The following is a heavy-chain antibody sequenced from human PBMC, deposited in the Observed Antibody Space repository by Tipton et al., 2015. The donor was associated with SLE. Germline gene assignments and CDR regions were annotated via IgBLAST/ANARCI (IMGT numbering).Heavy chain of an antibody. CDR2: ISYDGSNK. D-gene: IGHD3-3*01. J-gene: IGHJ4*02. CDR3: AKIRDTIFGVVILDY. Sequence: RSLRLSCAASGFTFSSYAIHWVRQAPGKGLEWVAVISYDGSNKYYADSVKGRFTISRDNSKTTLYLQMNSLRAEDTAVYYCAKIRDTIFGVVILDYWGQGTLVTVSS. CDR1: GFTFSSYA. V-gene: IGHV3-30*18.